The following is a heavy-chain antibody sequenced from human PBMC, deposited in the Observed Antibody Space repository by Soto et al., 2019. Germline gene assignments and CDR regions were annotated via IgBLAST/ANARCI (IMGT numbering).Heavy chain of an antibody. J-gene: IGHJ2*01. Sequence: SETLSLTCIVSGDSISSSSYYWVRIRQPPGKGLEWIGSIYYSGTTYYNPSLESRVTISIDTSKNQFSLKVGSLTAADTAVYYCAKTGPYDILTYWYFDLWGRGTLVTVSS. CDR3: AKTGPYDILTYWYFDL. CDR1: GDSISSSSYY. D-gene: IGHD3-9*01. V-gene: IGHV4-39*01. CDR2: IYYSGTT.